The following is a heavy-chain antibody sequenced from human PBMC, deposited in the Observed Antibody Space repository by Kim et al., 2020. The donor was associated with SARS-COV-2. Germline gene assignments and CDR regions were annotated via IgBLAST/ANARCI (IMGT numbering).Heavy chain of an antibody. CDR1: GYTFTRYD. CDR2: MYPNRGNT. Sequence: SVTVSCKASGYTFTRYDINWVRQATGQGLEGMGWMYPNRGNTGHAQKFQDRGTKTSNTSISTAYMEPSSLGSEEPAGFFCARSPLNNWNYGVCGQATLV. J-gene: IGHJ4*02. D-gene: IGHD1-7*01. CDR3: ARSPLNNWNYGV. V-gene: IGHV1-8*01.